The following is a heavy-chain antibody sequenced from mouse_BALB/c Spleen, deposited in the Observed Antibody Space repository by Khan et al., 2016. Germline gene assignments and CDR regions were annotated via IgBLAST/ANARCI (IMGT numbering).Heavy chain of an antibody. CDR2: INPSSDYT. D-gene: IGHD2-10*01. Sequence: QVQLKQSGAELARPGASVKMSCKASGYTFTSYTMHWVKQRPGQGPEWIGFINPSSDYTPYNQKFKDKATLTADKSSSTAYMQLSRLTSEDSAVYDCARSRRMGSTYLFDYWGHGTTLTVSS. V-gene: IGHV1-4*01. CDR1: GYTFTSYT. J-gene: IGHJ2*01. CDR3: ARSRRMGSTYLFDY.